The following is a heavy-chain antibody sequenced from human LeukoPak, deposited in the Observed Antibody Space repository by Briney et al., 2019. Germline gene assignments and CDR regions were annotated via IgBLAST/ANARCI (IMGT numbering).Heavy chain of an antibody. D-gene: IGHD3-9*01. CDR1: GGSISSRSYY. J-gene: IGHJ4*02. CDR3: ARERTYYDILTGYYGYYLDY. Sequence: SETLSLTCTVSGGSISSRSYYWGWIRQPPGKGLEWIGSIYYSGSTYYNPSLKSRVTISVDTFKNQFSLKLSSVTAADTAVYYCARERTYYDILTGYYGYYLDYWGQGTLVTVSS. V-gene: IGHV4-39*07. CDR2: IYYSGST.